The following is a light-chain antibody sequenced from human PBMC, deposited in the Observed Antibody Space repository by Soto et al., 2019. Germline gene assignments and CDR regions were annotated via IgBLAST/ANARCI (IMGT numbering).Light chain of an antibody. J-gene: IGKJ3*01. Sequence: AIRMTQSPSSFSASTGDRVTITCRASQGISSYLAWYQQKPGKAPKLLIYAASTLQSGVPSRFSGSGSGTDFTLTISCLQSEDFATYYCQQYYSYPFTFGPGTKCISN. CDR2: AAS. V-gene: IGKV1-8*01. CDR3: QQYYSYPFT. CDR1: QGISSY.